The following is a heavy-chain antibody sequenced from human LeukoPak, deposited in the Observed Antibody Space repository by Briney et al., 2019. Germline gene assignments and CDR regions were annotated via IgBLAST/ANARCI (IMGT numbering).Heavy chain of an antibody. CDR3: ARHFAYSSSSYFDY. Sequence: SETLCPTCSVSGGSVSNYYWSWIRQPPGKGLEWIGYVYYTGSTNYNPSLKSRVTMFEDKSKNQFSLRLYSVTVADTAVYYCARHFAYSSSSYFDYWGQGSLVADSS. V-gene: IGHV4-59*08. CDR1: GGSVSNYY. D-gene: IGHD6-6*01. J-gene: IGHJ4*02. CDR2: VYYTGST.